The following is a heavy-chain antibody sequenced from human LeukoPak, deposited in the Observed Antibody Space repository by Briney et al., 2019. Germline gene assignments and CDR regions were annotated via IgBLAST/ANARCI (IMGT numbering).Heavy chain of an antibody. D-gene: IGHD3-10*01. Sequence: GGSLRLSCAASGFTFSSNSMNWVRQAPGKGLEWVSYILRSSDNIYYVDSVKGRFTICSDHAKNSLYLQMNSLRDEDTAVYYCARDLTTMVRGRPLDYWGQGTLVTVSS. CDR2: ILRSSDNI. CDR1: GFTFSSNS. V-gene: IGHV3-48*02. CDR3: ARDLTTMVRGRPLDY. J-gene: IGHJ4*02.